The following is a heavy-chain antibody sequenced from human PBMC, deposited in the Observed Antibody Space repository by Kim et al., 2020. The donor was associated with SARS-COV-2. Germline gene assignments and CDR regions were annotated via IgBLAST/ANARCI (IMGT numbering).Heavy chain of an antibody. CDR2: INHSGST. J-gene: IGHJ5*02. CDR3: ARGCNSSSWHNWFDP. CDR1: GGSFSGYY. V-gene: IGHV4-34*01. D-gene: IGHD6-13*01. Sequence: SETLSLTCAVYGGSFSGYYWSWIRQPPGKGLEWIGEINHSGSTNYNPSLKSRVTISVDTSKNQFSLKLSSVTAADTAVYYCARGCNSSSWHNWFDPWGQGTLVTVSS.